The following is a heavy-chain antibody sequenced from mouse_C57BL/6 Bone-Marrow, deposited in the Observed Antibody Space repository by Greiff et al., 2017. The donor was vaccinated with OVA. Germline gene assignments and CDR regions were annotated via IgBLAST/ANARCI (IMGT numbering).Heavy chain of an antibody. V-gene: IGHV1-54*01. CDR3: ERREKVYCGSGDEAGFAY. Sequence: VQLQQSGAELVRPGTSVKVSCKASGYAFTNYLIEWVKQRPGQGLEWIGVINPGSGGTNYNEKFKGKATLTADKSSSTAYMQLSSLTSEDSAVYFCERREKVYCGSGDEAGFAYWGQGTLVTVSA. CDR1: GYAFTNYL. D-gene: IGHD1-1*01. CDR2: INPGSGGT. J-gene: IGHJ3*01.